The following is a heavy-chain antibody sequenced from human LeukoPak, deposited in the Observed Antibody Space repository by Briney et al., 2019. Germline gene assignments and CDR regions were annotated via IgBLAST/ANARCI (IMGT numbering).Heavy chain of an antibody. CDR1: GFSFSGYG. CDR3: AALHTGTFVDY. J-gene: IGHJ4*02. V-gene: IGHV3-30*02. D-gene: IGHD4-17*01. CDR2: IRYDGITK. Sequence: GGSLRLSCAASGFSFSGYGMHWVRQVPGKGLEWVAFIRYDGITKFYKDSVKGRFAISRDNSKNTLSLQMNSLRTEDTAVYYCAALHTGTFVDYWGQGTLVTVSS.